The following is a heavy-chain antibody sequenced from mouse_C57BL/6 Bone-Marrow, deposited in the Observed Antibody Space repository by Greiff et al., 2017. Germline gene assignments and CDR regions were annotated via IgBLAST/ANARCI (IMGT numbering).Heavy chain of an antibody. CDR3: ARYDGYYVAYYYAMDY. D-gene: IGHD2-3*01. Sequence: QVQLQQSGAELARPGASVKLSCTASGYTFTSYGISWVKQRTGQGLEWIGEIYPRSGNTYYNEKFKGKATLTADKSSSTAYMELRSLTSEDSAVYFCARYDGYYVAYYYAMDYWGQGTSVTVSS. CDR1: GYTFTSYG. CDR2: IYPRSGNT. J-gene: IGHJ4*01. V-gene: IGHV1-81*01.